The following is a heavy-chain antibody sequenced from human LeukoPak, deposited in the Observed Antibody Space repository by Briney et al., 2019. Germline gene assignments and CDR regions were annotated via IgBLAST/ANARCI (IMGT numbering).Heavy chain of an antibody. Sequence: GESLKISCKGSGYSFTSYWIGWVRQMPGKGLEWVGVINPGDSHTTYSPSFQGHVTISADKSIGTAYLQWGSLKASDTAIYYCARRGVDSSGYRDAFDIWGQGTMVTVSS. CDR3: ARRGVDSSGYRDAFDI. D-gene: IGHD3-22*01. V-gene: IGHV5-51*01. CDR1: GYSFTSYW. CDR2: INPGDSHT. J-gene: IGHJ3*02.